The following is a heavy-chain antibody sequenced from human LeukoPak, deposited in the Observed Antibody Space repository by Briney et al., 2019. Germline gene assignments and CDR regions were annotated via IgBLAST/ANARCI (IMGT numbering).Heavy chain of an antibody. V-gene: IGHV3-33*01. D-gene: IGHD2-15*01. CDR1: GFTFSSYG. CDR2: IWYDGNNK. J-gene: IGHJ4*02. CDR3: ARVNGGKVVEYYFDY. Sequence: GGSLRLSCAASGFTFSSYGMHWVRQAPGKGLEWVAVIWYDGNNKYYADSVKGRSTISRDNSKNTLYLQMNSLRAEDTAVYYCARVNGGKVVEYYFDYWGQGTLVTVSS.